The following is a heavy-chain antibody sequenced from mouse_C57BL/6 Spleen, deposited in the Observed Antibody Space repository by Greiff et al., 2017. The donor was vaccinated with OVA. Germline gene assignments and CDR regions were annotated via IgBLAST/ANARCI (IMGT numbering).Heavy chain of an antibody. V-gene: IGHV3-1*01. CDR3: ARSQFITTVVDHWYFDV. Sequence: EVKLMESGPGMVKPSQSLSLTCTVTGYSITSGYDWHWIRHFPGNKLEWMGYISYSGSTNYNPSLKSRISITHDTSKNHFFLKLNSVTTEDTATYYCARSQFITTVVDHWYFDVWGTGTTVTVSS. D-gene: IGHD1-1*01. J-gene: IGHJ1*03. CDR1: GYSITSGYD. CDR2: ISYSGST.